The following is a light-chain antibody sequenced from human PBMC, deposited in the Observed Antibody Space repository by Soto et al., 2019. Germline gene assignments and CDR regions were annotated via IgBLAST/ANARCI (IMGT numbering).Light chain of an antibody. Sequence: QSVLPHPPSASATPGQRVPITCSRSTSNIGSRYVYWYQVVPGTAPKLLIYWNDQRPSGVPDRFSGSKSGTSASLAISGLRSEDEADYYCGAWDDRLSGYGFGSGTKVTVL. CDR3: GAWDDRLSGYG. CDR1: TSNIGSRY. V-gene: IGLV1-47*01. J-gene: IGLJ1*01. CDR2: WND.